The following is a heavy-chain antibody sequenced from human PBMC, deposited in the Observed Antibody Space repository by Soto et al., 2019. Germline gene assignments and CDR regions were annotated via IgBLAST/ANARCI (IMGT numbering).Heavy chain of an antibody. CDR3: ARWGTTGGLDV. D-gene: IGHD3-16*01. V-gene: IGHV3-33*05. CDR2: TSYDGSNK. J-gene: IGHJ1*01. Sequence: QVQLVESGGGVVQPGTSRRLSCVGCGFTFRSYVIHWVRQAPGKGLEWVALTSYDGSNKDYGDSVKGRFTISRDNSRNTVDLQMDSLRREDTALYYCARWGTTGGLDVWGQGTLVSVSS. CDR1: GFTFRSYV.